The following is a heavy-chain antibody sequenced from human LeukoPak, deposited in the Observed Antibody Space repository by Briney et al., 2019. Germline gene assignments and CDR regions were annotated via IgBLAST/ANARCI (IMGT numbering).Heavy chain of an antibody. V-gene: IGHV4-34*01. Sequence: SETLSLTCAAYGGSFSGYYWSWIRQPPGKGLEWIGEINHSGSTNYNPSLKSRVTISVDTSKNQFSLKLSSVTAADTAVYYCARGIAAAGIFYWGQGTLVTVSS. CDR2: INHSGST. D-gene: IGHD6-13*01. CDR3: ARGIAAAGIFY. CDR1: GGSFSGYY. J-gene: IGHJ4*02.